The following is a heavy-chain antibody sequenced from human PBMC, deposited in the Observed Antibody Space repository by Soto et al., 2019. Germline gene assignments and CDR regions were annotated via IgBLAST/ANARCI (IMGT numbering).Heavy chain of an antibody. D-gene: IGHD5-18*01. Sequence: SETLSLTCAVYGGSFSGHYWRWIRQPPGKGLEWIGEIKHSGSTNYNPSLKSRVTISVDTSKNQFSLKLSSVTAADTAVYYCARGKRGYGCGAYYFDDWGQGTLVTGSS. CDR2: IKHSGST. J-gene: IGHJ4*02. CDR1: GGSFSGHY. CDR3: ARGKRGYGCGAYYFDD. V-gene: IGHV4-34*01.